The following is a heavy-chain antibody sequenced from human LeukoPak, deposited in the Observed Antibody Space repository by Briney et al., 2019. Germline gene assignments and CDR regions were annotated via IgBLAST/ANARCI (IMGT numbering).Heavy chain of an antibody. Sequence: PSETLSLTCTVSGASIGSYYWSWIRQPPGKGLEWIGYISPNGYTLYTPSLRSRVTISRDTSANHFSLILSSVTAADTAIYYCTRHDVVPIIGHDMAVWGQGTTVTLSS. CDR3: TRHDVVPIIGHDMAV. J-gene: IGHJ6*02. D-gene: IGHD2-2*01. CDR1: GASIGSYY. CDR2: ISPNGYT. V-gene: IGHV4-59*08.